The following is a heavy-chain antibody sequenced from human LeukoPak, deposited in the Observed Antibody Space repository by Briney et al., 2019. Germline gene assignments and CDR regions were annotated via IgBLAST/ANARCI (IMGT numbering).Heavy chain of an antibody. J-gene: IGHJ5*02. CDR3: ARFCNYYDSSGYYYGFDP. CDR2: IYTSGST. Sequence: SETLSLTCTVSGGSISSYYWSWIRQPAGKGLEWIGRIYTSGSTNYNPSLKSRVTMSVDMSKNQFSLKLSSVTAADTAVYYCARFCNYYDSSGYYYGFDPWGQGTLVTVSS. V-gene: IGHV4-4*07. D-gene: IGHD3-22*01. CDR1: GGSISSYY.